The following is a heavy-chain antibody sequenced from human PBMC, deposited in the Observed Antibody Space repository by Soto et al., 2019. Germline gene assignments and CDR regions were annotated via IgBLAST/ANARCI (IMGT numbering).Heavy chain of an antibody. Sequence: ASVKVSCKASGYSFAGYYMHWVRQAPGQGLEWMGWINPNSGGTNYAQKFQGWVTMTRDTSISTAYMELSRLRSDDTAVYYCARAGGAARFYAIDIWGQGTMVTVSS. D-gene: IGHD6-6*01. J-gene: IGHJ3*02. V-gene: IGHV1-2*04. CDR3: ARAGGAARFYAIDI. CDR2: INPNSGGT. CDR1: GYSFAGYY.